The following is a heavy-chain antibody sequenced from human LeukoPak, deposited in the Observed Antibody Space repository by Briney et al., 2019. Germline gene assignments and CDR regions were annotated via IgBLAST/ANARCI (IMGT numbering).Heavy chain of an antibody. CDR3: ASSNEFYYDTSTYVDY. J-gene: IGHJ4*02. CDR1: GFPFSRYA. D-gene: IGHD3-22*01. Sequence: QPGGSLRLSCAASGFPFSRYAVHWVRQAPGKGLEWVALRSHDGGIEDYADSVKGRFTISRDNSRNTLYLQMNSLKPEDTAVYYCASSNEFYYDTSTYVDYWGQGTLVTVSS. V-gene: IGHV3-30-3*01. CDR2: RSHDGGIE.